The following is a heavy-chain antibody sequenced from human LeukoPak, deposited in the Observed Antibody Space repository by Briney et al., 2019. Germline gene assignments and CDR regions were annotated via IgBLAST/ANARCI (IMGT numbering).Heavy chain of an antibody. CDR1: GFTFSDYF. J-gene: IGHJ5*02. V-gene: IGHV3-11*01. CDR3: ARFFGGLGGSYGGNWFDP. CDR2: ISSSGSTI. Sequence: KTGGSLRLSCAASGFTFSDYFMSWIRQAPGKGLEWVSYISSSGSTIYYADSVKGRFTISRDNAKNSLYLQMNSLRAEDTALYYCARFFGGLGGSYGGNWFDPWGQGTLVTVSS. D-gene: IGHD1-26*01.